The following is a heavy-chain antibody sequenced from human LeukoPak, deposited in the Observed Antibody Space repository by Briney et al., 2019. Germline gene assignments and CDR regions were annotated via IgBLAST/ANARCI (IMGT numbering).Heavy chain of an antibody. J-gene: IGHJ6*03. CDR2: IYYSGST. CDR1: GDTISTSSYY. V-gene: IGHV4-39*01. CDR3: ARHKDYYYSYMDV. Sequence: SETLSLTCSVSGDTISTSSYYWGWIRQPPGKGLEWIGTIYYSGSTYYNPSLTSRVTISVDTSKNQFSLKLSSVTAADTAVYYCARHKDYYYSYMDVWGKGTTVTISS.